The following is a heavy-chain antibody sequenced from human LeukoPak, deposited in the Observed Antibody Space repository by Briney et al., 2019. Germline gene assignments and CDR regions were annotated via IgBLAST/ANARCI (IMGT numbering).Heavy chain of an antibody. J-gene: IGHJ4*02. V-gene: IGHV3-48*01. CDR1: GFTFSSYS. D-gene: IGHD4-17*01. CDR3: ARARDYGDYPPDY. Sequence: GGSLRLSCAASGFTFSSYSMNWVRQAPGKGLEWVSYIGGSGTTIYYADSVKGRFTISRDNVKKLLYLEMNSLRAEDTGVYYCARARDYGDYPPDYWGQGTLVTVSS. CDR2: IGGSGTTI.